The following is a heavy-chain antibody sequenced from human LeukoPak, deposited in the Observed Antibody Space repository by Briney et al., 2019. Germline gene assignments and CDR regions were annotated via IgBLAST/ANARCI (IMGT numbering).Heavy chain of an antibody. V-gene: IGHV3-49*04. Sequence: GGSLRLSCTASGFTSGDYAMTWARQAPGKGLEWVGFIRTKTSRGTSEYATSVKGRFTISRDDSKSIAYLQMNSLKTEDTAVYYCTRGQLGYDYWGQGTLVTVSS. D-gene: IGHD5-18*01. CDR1: GFTSGDYA. CDR2: IRTKTSRGTS. CDR3: TRGQLGYDY. J-gene: IGHJ4*02.